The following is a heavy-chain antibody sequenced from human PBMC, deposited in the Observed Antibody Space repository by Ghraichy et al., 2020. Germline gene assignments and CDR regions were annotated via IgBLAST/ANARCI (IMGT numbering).Heavy chain of an antibody. CDR2: ISFRNNST. CDR1: GFTFSSYA. CDR3: AKDPPDV. Sequence: LSLTCAASGFTFSSYAMTWVRQTPGKGLEWVSAISFRNNSTYYADSVKGRFTISRDNSKNTLYLQMNSLRAEDTAVYYCAKDPPDVWGQGTTVTVSS. J-gene: IGHJ6*02. V-gene: IGHV3-23*01.